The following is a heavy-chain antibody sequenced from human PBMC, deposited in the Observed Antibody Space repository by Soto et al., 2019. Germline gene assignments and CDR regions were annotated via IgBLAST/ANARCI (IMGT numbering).Heavy chain of an antibody. V-gene: IGHV3-30*18. Sequence: QVQLVESGGGVVQPGRSLRLSCAASGFTFSSYGMHWVRQAPGKGLEWVAVISYDGSNKYYADSVKGRFTISRDNSKNTLYLQMNSLRAEDTAVYYCAKGLGYRLLRYYFDYWGQGTLVTVSS. CDR3: AKGLGYRLLRYYFDY. J-gene: IGHJ4*02. CDR2: ISYDGSNK. CDR1: GFTFSSYG. D-gene: IGHD2-2*01.